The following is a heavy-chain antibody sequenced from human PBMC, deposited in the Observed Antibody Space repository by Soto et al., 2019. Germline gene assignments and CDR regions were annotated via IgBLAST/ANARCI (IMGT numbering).Heavy chain of an antibody. Sequence: QVQLQESGPGLVKPSGTLSLTCAVSSGSISTDYWWSWVRQPPGKGLEWIGEVHRSGTTNYIQSLKSRVSMSVDKSGNQVSLELTSVAAADTAVYYGARGVSFRWVSWGQGTLVTFSS. V-gene: IGHV4-4*02. CDR2: VHRSGTT. CDR1: SGSISTDYW. J-gene: IGHJ5*02. D-gene: IGHD2-8*01. CDR3: ARGVSFRWVS.